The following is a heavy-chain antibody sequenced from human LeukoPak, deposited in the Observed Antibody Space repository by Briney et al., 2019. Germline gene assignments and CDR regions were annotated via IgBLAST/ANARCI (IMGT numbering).Heavy chain of an antibody. J-gene: IGHJ4*02. D-gene: IGHD6-19*01. CDR2: IYYSGST. V-gene: IGHV4-59*11. CDR3: ARVNPYSSGWYVGY. Sequence: SETLSLTCSVSGGSISSHYWSWIRQPPGKGLEWIGYIYYSGSTYYNPSLKSRVTISVDTSKNQFSLKLSSVTAADTAVYYCARVNPYSSGWYVGYWGQGTLVTVSS. CDR1: GGSISSHY.